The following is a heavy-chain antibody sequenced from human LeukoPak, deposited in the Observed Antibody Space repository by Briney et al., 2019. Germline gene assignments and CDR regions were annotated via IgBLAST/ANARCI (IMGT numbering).Heavy chain of an antibody. Sequence: SETLSLTCTVSGGSIRSYYWSWIRQPPGKGLEWIGYIYYSGSTKYNPPLKSRVTISVDTSKNQFSLKLSSVTAADTAVYYCARLSHDGGGLGFDIWGQGTMVIVTS. V-gene: IGHV4-59*01. CDR3: ARLSHDGGGLGFDI. CDR2: IYYSGST. J-gene: IGHJ3*02. CDR1: GGSIRSYY. D-gene: IGHD3-22*01.